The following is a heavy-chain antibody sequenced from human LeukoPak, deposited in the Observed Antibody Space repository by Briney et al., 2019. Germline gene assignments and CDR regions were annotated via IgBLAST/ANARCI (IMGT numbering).Heavy chain of an antibody. CDR1: GFTFSSYW. V-gene: IGHV3-74*01. CDR2: INSDGSST. D-gene: IGHD3-10*01. J-gene: IGHJ6*02. CDR3: ARDGITMVRGVSSRRDY. Sequence: GGSLRLSCAASGFTFSSYWMHWVRHAPGKGLVWVSRINSDGSSTSYADSVKGRFTISRDNAKNTLYLQMNSLRAEDTAVYYCARDGITMVRGVSSRRDYWGQGTTVTVSS.